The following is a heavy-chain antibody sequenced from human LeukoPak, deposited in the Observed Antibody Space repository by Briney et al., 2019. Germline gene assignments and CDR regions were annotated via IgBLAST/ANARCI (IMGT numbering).Heavy chain of an antibody. CDR1: GYTFTGYY. CDR2: INPDSGGT. J-gene: IGHJ4*02. V-gene: IGHV1-2*02. Sequence: ASVKVSCKASGYTFTGYYMHWVRQAPGQGLEWMGWINPDSGGTNYAQKFQGRVTMTRDTSISTAYMELSRLRSDDTAVYYCARAMLGVSSGYYGYWGQGTLVTVSS. CDR3: ARAMLGVSSGYYGY. D-gene: IGHD3-22*01.